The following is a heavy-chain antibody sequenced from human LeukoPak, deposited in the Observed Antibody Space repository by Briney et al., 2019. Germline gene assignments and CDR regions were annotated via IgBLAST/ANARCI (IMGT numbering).Heavy chain of an antibody. V-gene: IGHV3-23*01. J-gene: IGHJ2*01. D-gene: IGHD1-26*01. CDR3: AKDRTVGASYWYFDL. CDR1: GFTFSNYA. Sequence: GGSLRLSCAASGFTFSNYAMSWVRQAPGKGLDWVSSISEGGGRTYYADSVKGRFTISRDSSKNTLFLHMNTLRAEDTAIYYCAKDRTVGASYWYFDLWGRGTLVTVSS. CDR2: ISEGGGRT.